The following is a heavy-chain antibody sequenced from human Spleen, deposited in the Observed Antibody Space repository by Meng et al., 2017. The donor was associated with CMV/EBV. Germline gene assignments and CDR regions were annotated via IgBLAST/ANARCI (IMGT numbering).Heavy chain of an antibody. Sequence: GESLKISCAASGFTFSNAWMSWVRQAPGKGLEWVSAISHSDGSTFYRNSVRGRSTISRHNSKNTLYLQMNSLRAEDTAVYYCARVDYGGDYFDCWGRGTLVTVSS. CDR2: ISHSDGST. D-gene: IGHD4-23*01. J-gene: IGHJ4*02. CDR3: ARVDYGGDYFDC. CDR1: GFTFSNAW. V-gene: IGHV3-23*01.